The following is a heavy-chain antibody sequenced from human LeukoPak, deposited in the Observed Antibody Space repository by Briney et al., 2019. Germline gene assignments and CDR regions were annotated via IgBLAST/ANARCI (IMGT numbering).Heavy chain of an antibody. Sequence: PGGSLRLSCAASGFTFSSYWMHWVRQAPGKGLVWVSRINSDGSSITYADSVKGRFTISRDNAKNTVHLQMISLRAEDTAVYHCAGGKRDGSTLFEYWGQGTLVTVSS. CDR2: INSDGSSI. CDR1: GFTFSSYW. CDR3: AGGKRDGSTLFEY. V-gene: IGHV3-74*01. D-gene: IGHD5-24*01. J-gene: IGHJ4*02.